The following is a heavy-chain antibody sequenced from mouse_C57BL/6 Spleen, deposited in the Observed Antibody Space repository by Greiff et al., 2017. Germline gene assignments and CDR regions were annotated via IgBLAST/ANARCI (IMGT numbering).Heavy chain of an antibody. Sequence: VQLKQSGPELVKPGASVKISCKASGYSFTDSNMNWVKQSNGKCLEWIGVINPKNGTTRYNQKFKGKATLPVDQSSSTAYMQLNSLTSEDSAVYCCARFEGCDGYFTFSYRGQGALVSVSA. CDR2: INPKNGTT. V-gene: IGHV1-39*01. D-gene: IGHD2-3*01. CDR3: ARFEGCDGYFTFSY. J-gene: IGHJ3*01. CDR1: GYSFTDSN.